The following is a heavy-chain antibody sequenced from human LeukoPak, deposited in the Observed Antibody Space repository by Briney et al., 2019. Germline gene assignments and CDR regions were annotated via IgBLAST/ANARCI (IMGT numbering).Heavy chain of an antibody. CDR3: AREYCGGDCYQNIIFDY. CDR2: LSDSGGKT. CDR1: GFVFSSYA. J-gene: IGHJ4*02. D-gene: IGHD2-21*02. Sequence: GGSLRLSCAASGFVFSSYAMSWVRQAPGKGLEWVSTLSDSGGKTYYADSVKGRFTISRDNSKNTLYLQMNSLRAEDTAVYYCAREYCGGDCYQNIIFDYWGQGTLVTVSS. V-gene: IGHV3-23*01.